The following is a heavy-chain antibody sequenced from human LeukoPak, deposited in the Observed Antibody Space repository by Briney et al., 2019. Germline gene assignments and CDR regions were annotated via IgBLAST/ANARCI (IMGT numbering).Heavy chain of an antibody. CDR3: ARASSGSLTSHPYFDY. CDR1: GGSISSGSYC. CDR2: IYTSGST. V-gene: IGHV4-61*02. D-gene: IGHD6-19*01. Sequence: SETLSLTCTVSGGSISSGSYCWSWIRQPAGKGLEWIGRIYTSGSTNYDPSLTSRVTISVDTSKNQFSLELYSVTAADTAVYYCARASSGSLTSHPYFDYWGQGNLVTVSS. J-gene: IGHJ4*02.